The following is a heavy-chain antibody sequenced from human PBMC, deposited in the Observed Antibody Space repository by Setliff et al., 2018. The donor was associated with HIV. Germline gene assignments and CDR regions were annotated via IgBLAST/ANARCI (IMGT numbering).Heavy chain of an antibody. J-gene: IGHJ6*02. Sequence: ASVKVSCKASGYTFTTYGISWVRQAPGHGLEWMGWISPNFGHTKYAQKFLDRVTMTVDAGTSSAYMELKGLRSDDTAVYFCARLGSGWSDSYYYAMDIWGQGTTVTVSS. CDR1: GYTFTTYG. CDR2: ISPNFGHT. V-gene: IGHV1-18*01. CDR3: ARLGSGWSDSYYYAMDI. D-gene: IGHD6-19*01.